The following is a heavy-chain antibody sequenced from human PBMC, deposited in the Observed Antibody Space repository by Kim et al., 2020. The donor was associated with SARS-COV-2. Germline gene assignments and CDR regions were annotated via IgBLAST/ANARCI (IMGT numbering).Heavy chain of an antibody. V-gene: IGHV1-8*01. Sequence: ASVKVSCKASGYTFTSYDINWVRQATGQGLEWMGWMNPNIGNTGYAQKFQGRVTMTRNTSISTAYMELSSLRSEDTAVYYCARGFRAAAGPFYYYYYMDVWGKGTTVTVSS. CDR1: GYTFTSYD. J-gene: IGHJ6*03. D-gene: IGHD6-13*01. CDR3: ARGFRAAAGPFYYYYYMDV. CDR2: MNPNIGNT.